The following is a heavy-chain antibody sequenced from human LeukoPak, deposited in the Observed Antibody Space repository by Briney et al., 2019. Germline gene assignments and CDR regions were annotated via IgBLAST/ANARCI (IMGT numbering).Heavy chain of an antibody. V-gene: IGHV3-7*03. CDR1: GISFSNFW. Sequence: GGSLRLSCAASGISFSNFWMSWVRQAPEKGLEWVAHIKQDGSKKHYVDSVKGRFTVSRDNSKNTLYLQMNSLRAEDTAVYYCAKDIHDSSGYSPCYWGQGTLVTVSS. CDR2: IKQDGSKK. J-gene: IGHJ4*02. D-gene: IGHD3-22*01. CDR3: AKDIHDSSGYSPCY.